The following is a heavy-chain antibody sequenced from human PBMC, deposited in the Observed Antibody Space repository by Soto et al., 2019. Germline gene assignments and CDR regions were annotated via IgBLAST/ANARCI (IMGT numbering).Heavy chain of an antibody. CDR1: GGSVSSGSYY. V-gene: IGHV4-61*01. CDR2: IYYSGST. J-gene: IGHJ4*02. CDR3: ARSLLEMGTPPTYAV. Sequence: SETLSLTCTVSGGSVSSGSYYWSWIRQPPGKGLEWIGYIYYSGSTKYNPSLESRVTISVDTNKNQFSLMLTSVTVADTAVYYCARSLLEMGTPPTYAVGGQGTLVTVSS. D-gene: IGHD1-1*01.